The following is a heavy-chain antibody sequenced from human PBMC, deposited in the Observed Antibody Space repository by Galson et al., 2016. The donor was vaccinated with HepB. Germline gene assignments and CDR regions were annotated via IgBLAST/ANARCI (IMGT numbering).Heavy chain of an antibody. J-gene: IGHJ4*02. V-gene: IGHV4-39*01. CDR1: GGSVTSTNYY. CDR3: ARQGRPRKIFGVVIFDDY. CDR2: ISHSGTA. Sequence: ETLSLTCTVSGGSVTSTNYYWGWIRQPPGKGLEWIGSISHSGTAYYNSSLKSRVAISVASSKNEFSLRLTSITAADTAVYLCARQGRPRKIFGVVIFDDYWGPGLPVAVSS. D-gene: IGHD3-3*01.